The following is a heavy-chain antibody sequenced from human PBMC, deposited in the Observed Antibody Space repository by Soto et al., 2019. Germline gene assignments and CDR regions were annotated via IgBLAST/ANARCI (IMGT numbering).Heavy chain of an antibody. V-gene: IGHV1-18*01. CDR3: ARENYGDYGY. CDR1: SYTFTTYG. CDR2: ISTYNANT. Sequence: QVQLVQSGAEVKKPGASVKVSCKASSYTFTTYGINWVRQARGQGLEWMGWISTYNANTNYAQKLQGRVTMTTDTSTSTAYMELRTLRSDDTAVYYCARENYGDYGYWGQGTLVTVSS. D-gene: IGHD4-17*01. J-gene: IGHJ4*02.